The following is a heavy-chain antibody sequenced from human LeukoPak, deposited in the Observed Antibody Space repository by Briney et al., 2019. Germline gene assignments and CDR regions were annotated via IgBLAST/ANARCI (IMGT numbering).Heavy chain of an antibody. V-gene: IGHV3-7*01. CDR3: ARGARGHYYDSSGSKHEFDY. CDR2: IKQDGSEK. Sequence: GGSLRLSCAASGFTFSSYWMSWVRQAPGKGLEWVANIKQDGSEKYYVDSVKGRFTISRDNAKNSLYLQMNSLRAEDTAVYYCARGARGHYYDSSGSKHEFDYWGQGTLVTVSS. J-gene: IGHJ4*02. D-gene: IGHD3-22*01. CDR1: GFTFSSYW.